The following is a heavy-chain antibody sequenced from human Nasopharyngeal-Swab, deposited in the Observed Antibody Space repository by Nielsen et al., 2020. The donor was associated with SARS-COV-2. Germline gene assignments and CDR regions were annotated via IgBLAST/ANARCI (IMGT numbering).Heavy chain of an antibody. CDR1: GGSISSGDYY. Sequence: SETLSLTCTVSGGSISSGDYYWSWIRQPPGKGLEWIGYFYYSGSTYYNPSLKSRVTISVDTSKNQFSLKLSSVTAADTAVYYCLGGDGDYWGQGTLVTVSS. CDR2: FYYSGST. V-gene: IGHV4-30-4*04. J-gene: IGHJ4*02. D-gene: IGHD2-21*01. CDR3: LGGDGDY.